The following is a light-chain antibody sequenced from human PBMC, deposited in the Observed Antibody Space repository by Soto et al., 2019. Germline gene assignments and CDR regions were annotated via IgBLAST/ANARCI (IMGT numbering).Light chain of an antibody. J-gene: IGLJ1*01. CDR1: NIGTKN. V-gene: IGLV3-21*04. CDR3: QVWDSNSDHYV. Sequence: SYELTQPPSVSVAPGKTATITCGGDNIGTKNVHWYQQKTGQAPVLVLRYDSDRPSGIPERFSGSNSGNTATLTISRVEAGDEADYHCQVWDSNSDHYVFETGTKLTVL. CDR2: YDS.